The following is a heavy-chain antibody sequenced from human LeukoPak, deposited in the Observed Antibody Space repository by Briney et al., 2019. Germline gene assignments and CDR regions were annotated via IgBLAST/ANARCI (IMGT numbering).Heavy chain of an antibody. V-gene: IGHV1-18*01. J-gene: IGHJ4*02. D-gene: IGHD2-15*01. Sequence: ASVKVSCKASGYTFTSYGISWVRQAPGQGLEWMGWISAYNVNTNYAQKLQGRVTMTTDTSTSTAYMELRSLRSDDTAVYYCARDIVVVAATSPFDYWGQGTLVTVSS. CDR1: GYTFTSYG. CDR2: ISAYNVNT. CDR3: ARDIVVVAATSPFDY.